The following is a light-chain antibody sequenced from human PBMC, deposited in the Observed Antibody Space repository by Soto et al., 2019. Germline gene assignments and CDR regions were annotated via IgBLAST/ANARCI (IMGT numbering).Light chain of an antibody. J-gene: IGKJ1*01. V-gene: IGKV1-5*03. CDR2: KAS. Sequence: EIQVPQSPSTLTASVGDRVTITGRASQSISNWLAWHQQKPGKAPKLLIYKASTLENGVPSRFSGSGSGTEFTLTISSLQPDDFATYYCQQYNTFWTFGQGAKVDIK. CDR3: QQYNTFWT. CDR1: QSISNW.